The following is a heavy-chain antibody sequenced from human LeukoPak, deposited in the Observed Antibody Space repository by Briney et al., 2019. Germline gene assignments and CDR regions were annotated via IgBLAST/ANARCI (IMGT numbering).Heavy chain of an antibody. CDR2: IIPIFGTA. J-gene: IGHJ6*02. CDR1: GDSISNFA. Sequence: SVKVSCKASGDSISNFAVSWVRQAPGQGLEWMGGIIPIFGTADYAQKFQGRVMITADEFTSTTYMELSSLKSEDTAIYYCTTRSCGAGGCSPSLYYYYGLHFWGQGTTVSVSS. CDR3: TTRSCGAGGCSPSLYYYYGLHF. D-gene: IGHD3-16*01. V-gene: IGHV1-69*01.